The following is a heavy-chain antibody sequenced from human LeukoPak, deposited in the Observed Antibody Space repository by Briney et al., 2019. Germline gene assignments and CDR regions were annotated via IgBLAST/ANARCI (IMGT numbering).Heavy chain of an antibody. CDR3: ATTLVVVAAFDY. CDR2: IKQDGSEK. J-gene: IGHJ4*02. Sequence: GGSLRLSCAASGFTFSSYWVSWVRQAPGKGLEWVANIKQDGSEKYYVDSVKGRFTISRDNAKNSLYLQMNSLRAEDTAVYYCATTLVVVAAFDYWGQGTLVTVSS. D-gene: IGHD2-15*01. CDR1: GFTFSSYW. V-gene: IGHV3-7*01.